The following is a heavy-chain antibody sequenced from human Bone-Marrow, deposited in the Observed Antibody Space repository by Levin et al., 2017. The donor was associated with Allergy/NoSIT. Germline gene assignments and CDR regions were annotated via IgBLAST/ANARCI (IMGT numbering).Heavy chain of an antibody. J-gene: IGHJ3*01. V-gene: IGHV5-51*01. Sequence: PGGSLRLSCRASGYSFVSYWIGWVRQVPGKGLEWMGIIYPDDSDTSYSPSFQGQVIISADKSISPAYLQWSSLKASDTAMYYCERQDVPGDHRRAFDFWGQGTMVTVSS. CDR3: ERQDVPGDHRRAFDF. D-gene: IGHD3-10*01. CDR1: GYSFVSYW. CDR2: IYPDDSDT.